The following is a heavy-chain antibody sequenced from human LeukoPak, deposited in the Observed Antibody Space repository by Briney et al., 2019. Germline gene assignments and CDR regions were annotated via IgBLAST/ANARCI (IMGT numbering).Heavy chain of an antibody. J-gene: IGHJ4*02. CDR2: IYTSGST. CDR3: ARCGSGSCFDY. D-gene: IGHD3-10*01. CDR1: GYSISSGYY. V-gene: IGHV4-4*07. Sequence: SETLSLTCNVSGYSISSGYYWSWIRQPAGKGLEWIGRIYTSGSTNYNPSLKSRVTMSVDTSKNQFSLKLSSVTAADTAVYYCARCGSGSCFDYWGQGTLVTVTS.